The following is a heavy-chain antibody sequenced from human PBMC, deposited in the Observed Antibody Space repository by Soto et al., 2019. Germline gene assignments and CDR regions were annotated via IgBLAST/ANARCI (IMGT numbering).Heavy chain of an antibody. D-gene: IGHD2-21*02. J-gene: IGHJ5*02. CDR2: ISYDGTT. CDR1: GFTFSSYA. V-gene: IGHV3-30*09. CDR3: AKNDGAYCGGDCYMAWFDP. Sequence: PGGSLRLSCAASGFTFSSYAMHWVRQAPGKGLEWVAVISYDGTTYYADSVKGRFAISRDNSKNTLFLQMNSLRAEDTAVYYCAKNDGAYCGGDCYMAWFDPWGQGTLVTVSS.